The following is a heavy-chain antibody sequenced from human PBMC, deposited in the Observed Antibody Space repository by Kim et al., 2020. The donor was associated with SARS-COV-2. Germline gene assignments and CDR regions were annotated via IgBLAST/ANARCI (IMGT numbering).Heavy chain of an antibody. D-gene: IGHD3-22*01. CDR2: IYSGGST. CDR3: ARGFHYYDSSGYSSDAFDI. CDR1: GFTISSNY. J-gene: IGHJ3*02. Sequence: GWSLRLSCAASGFTISSNYMNWVRQAPGKGLEWVSVIYSGGSTYYADSVKGRFTISRHNSKNTLYLQMNSLRAEDTAVYYCARGFHYYDSSGYSSDAFDIWGQGTMVTVSS. V-gene: IGHV3-53*04.